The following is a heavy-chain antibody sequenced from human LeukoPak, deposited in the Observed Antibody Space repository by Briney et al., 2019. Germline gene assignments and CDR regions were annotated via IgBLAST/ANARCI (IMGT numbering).Heavy chain of an antibody. D-gene: IGHD1-7*01. J-gene: IGHJ4*02. CDR2: IYYSGST. Sequence: SETLSLTCTVSGGSINSYYWSWIRQPPGKGLEWIGYIYYSGSTNYNPSLKSRVTISVDTSRNQFSLKLSSVTAADTAVYYCASFGITGTRTDYWGQGTLVTVSS. V-gene: IGHV4-59*01. CDR1: GGSINSYY. CDR3: ASFGITGTRTDY.